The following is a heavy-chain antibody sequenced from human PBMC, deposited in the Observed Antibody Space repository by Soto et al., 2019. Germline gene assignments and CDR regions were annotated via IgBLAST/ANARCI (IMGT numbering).Heavy chain of an antibody. Sequence: DVQLVESGGGLMQPGESLRLSCAASGLTFRDKKYGAWFPQPPGKGLEWVPVLYDVDGSFYSDSVKGRFTTSSDSSKTTVYLQMNDLRPADTAVYYCATWHEREHAYDVWGQGTTVTVSS. J-gene: IGHJ3*01. D-gene: IGHD1-1*01. V-gene: IGHV3-53*01. CDR3: ATWHEREHAYDV. CDR2: LYDVDGS. CDR1: GLTFRDKKY.